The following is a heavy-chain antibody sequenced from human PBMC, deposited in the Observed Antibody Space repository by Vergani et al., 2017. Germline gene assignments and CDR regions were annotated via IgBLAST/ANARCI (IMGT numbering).Heavy chain of an antibody. CDR2: ISWNSGSI. J-gene: IGHJ6*02. V-gene: IGHV3-9*01. Sequence: EVQLLESGGGLVQPGRSLRLSCAASGFTFDDYAMHWVRQAPGKGLEWVSGISWNSGSIGYADSVKGRFTISRDNAKNSLYLQMNSLRAEDTALYYCAKTTNDFYYYYGMDVWGQGTTVTVSS. CDR3: AKTTNDFYYYYGMDV. CDR1: GFTFDDYA. D-gene: IGHD1-1*01.